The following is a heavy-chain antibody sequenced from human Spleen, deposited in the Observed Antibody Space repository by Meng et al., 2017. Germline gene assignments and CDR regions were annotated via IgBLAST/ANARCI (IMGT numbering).Heavy chain of an antibody. D-gene: IGHD6-13*01. Sequence: QVQLVQAGAEVKGPGASVKVSCKPSGYTFTSYDINWVRQATGQGLEWMGRMNPNSGNTGYAQKFQGRVTMTRDTSISTAYMELSRLRSDDTAVYYCARDPAIAAAGTGRSGWFDPWGQGTRVTCYS. CDR1: GYTFTSYD. CDR2: MNPNSGNT. J-gene: IGHJ5*02. V-gene: IGHV1-8*01. CDR3: ARDPAIAAAGTGRSGWFDP.